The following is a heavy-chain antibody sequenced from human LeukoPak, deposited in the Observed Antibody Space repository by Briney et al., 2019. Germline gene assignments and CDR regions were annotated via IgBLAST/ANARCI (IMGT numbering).Heavy chain of an antibody. CDR2: ISGSGGST. D-gene: IGHD3-22*01. J-gene: IGHJ1*01. CDR3: AKDREVGVVITNFQH. V-gene: IGHV3-23*01. CDR1: GFTFSSYA. Sequence: PGGSLRLSCAASGFTFSSYAMSWVRQAPGKGLEWVSAISGSGGSTYYADSVKGRFTISRDNSKNTLYLQLNSLRAEDTAVYYCAKDREVGVVITNFQHWGQGTLVTVSS.